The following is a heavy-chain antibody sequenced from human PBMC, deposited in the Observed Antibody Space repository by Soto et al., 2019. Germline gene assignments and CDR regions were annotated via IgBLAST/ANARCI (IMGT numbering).Heavy chain of an antibody. CDR2: TSWNSGTI. J-gene: IGHJ5*02. Sequence: PGGSLRLSCAASVFTFSSYAMSWVRQAPGKGLEWVSGTSWNSGTINYADSVKGRFTISRDNAKNSLYLQMNSLRPEDTAFYYCTKGPYSISSSGWFDPWGQGTLVTVSS. CDR1: VFTFSSYA. V-gene: IGHV3-9*01. CDR3: TKGPYSISSSGWFDP. D-gene: IGHD6-6*01.